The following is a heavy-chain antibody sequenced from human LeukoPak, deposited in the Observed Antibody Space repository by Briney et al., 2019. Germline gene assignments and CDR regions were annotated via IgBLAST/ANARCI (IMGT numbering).Heavy chain of an antibody. V-gene: IGHV4-59*11. Sequence: SETLSLTCAVSADSFSSHYWTWIRQPPGKGLEWIGYISYIGSTNYNPSLKSRVTISIDTSKNQFSLKLSSVTAADTAVYYCARDLVTVTKGFDIWGQGTTVSVSS. CDR1: ADSFSSHY. CDR3: ARDLVTVTKGFDI. D-gene: IGHD4-17*01. J-gene: IGHJ3*02. CDR2: ISYIGST.